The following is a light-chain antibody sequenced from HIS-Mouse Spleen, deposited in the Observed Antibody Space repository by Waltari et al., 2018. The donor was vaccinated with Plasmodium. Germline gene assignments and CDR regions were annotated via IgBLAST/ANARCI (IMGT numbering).Light chain of an antibody. V-gene: IGKV3-15*01. CDR3: QQYNNWSFT. J-gene: IGKJ3*01. Sequence: ELVMTQSPATLSVFPGERATLSCRASQSVSSNSAGYQQKPGQAPRLLIYGASTRATGIPARFSGSGSGTEFTLTISSLQSEDFAVYYCQQYNNWSFTFGPGTKVDIK. CDR2: GAS. CDR1: QSVSSN.